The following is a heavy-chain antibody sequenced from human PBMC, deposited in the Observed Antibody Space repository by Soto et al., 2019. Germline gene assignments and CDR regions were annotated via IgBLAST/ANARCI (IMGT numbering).Heavy chain of an antibody. CDR3: KTETTSGFDI. J-gene: IGHJ3*02. V-gene: IGHV3-74*01. CDR1: GFTFSTYW. CDR2: IKSDGSTT. D-gene: IGHD1-1*01. Sequence: EAQLVESGGGLVQPGGSLRLSCAASGFTFSTYWMHWVRQVPGKGLVWVSRIKSDGSTTNYADSVKGRFTISRDNAKNTLYLQMNSLRAEDKAVYYCKTETTSGFDIWGQGTMVTVSS.